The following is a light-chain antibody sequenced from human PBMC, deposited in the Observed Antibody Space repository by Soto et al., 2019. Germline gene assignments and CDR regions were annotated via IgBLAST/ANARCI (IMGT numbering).Light chain of an antibody. CDR1: QSFRGL. CDR3: QQSFSTLIT. Sequence: EVVLTQSPATLSLSPGERATLSCRASQSFRGLLAWYQQKPGQAPGLLIYDAYNRATGIPPRFSGSGSGTDFTLTISSLQPEDFATYYCQQSFSTLITFGQGTRLEIK. J-gene: IGKJ5*01. V-gene: IGKV3-11*01. CDR2: DAY.